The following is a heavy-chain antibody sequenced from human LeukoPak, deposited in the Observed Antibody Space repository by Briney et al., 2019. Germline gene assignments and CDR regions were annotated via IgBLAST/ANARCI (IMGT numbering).Heavy chain of an antibody. Sequence: SETLSLTCTVSGGSISSYYWSWIRQPPGKGLEWIGYIYYSGNTNYNPSLKSRVTISVDTSKNQFSLKLSSVTAADTAVYYCARWYYDTSGRFFDYWGQGTLVTVSS. V-gene: IGHV4-59*01. CDR2: IYYSGNT. D-gene: IGHD3-22*01. CDR1: GGSISSYY. J-gene: IGHJ4*02. CDR3: ARWYYDTSGRFFDY.